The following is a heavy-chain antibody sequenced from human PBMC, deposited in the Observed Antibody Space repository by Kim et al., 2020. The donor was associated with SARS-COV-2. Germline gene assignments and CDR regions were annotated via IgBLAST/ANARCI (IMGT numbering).Heavy chain of an antibody. V-gene: IGHV3-23*01. Sequence: YYADSVKGRFTISRDNSKNTLYLQMNSLRAEDTAVYYCAKGARVGAYFDYWGQGTLVTVSS. D-gene: IGHD1-26*01. CDR3: AKGARVGAYFDY. J-gene: IGHJ4*02.